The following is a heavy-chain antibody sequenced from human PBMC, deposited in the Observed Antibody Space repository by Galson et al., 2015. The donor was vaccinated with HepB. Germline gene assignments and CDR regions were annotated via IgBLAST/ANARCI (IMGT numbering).Heavy chain of an antibody. Sequence: SVKVSCKASGYTFTSYYINWVRQAPGQGLEWMGRINPSGGSTSYAQKFQGRVTMTRDTSTSTVYMELSSLRSEDTAVYYCARKGYCSGGSCLASFDYWGQGTLVTVSS. CDR3: ARKGYCSGGSCLASFDY. CDR1: GYTFTSYY. D-gene: IGHD2-15*01. J-gene: IGHJ4*02. V-gene: IGHV1-46*01. CDR2: INPSGGST.